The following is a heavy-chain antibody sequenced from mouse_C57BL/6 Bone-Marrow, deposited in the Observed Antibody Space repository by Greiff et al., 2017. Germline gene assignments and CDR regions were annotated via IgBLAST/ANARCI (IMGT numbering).Heavy chain of an antibody. J-gene: IGHJ2*01. V-gene: IGHV1-53*01. Sequence: VQLQQPGTELVKPGASVKLSCKASGYTFTSYWMHWVKQRPGQGLEWIGNINPSNGGTNYNEKFKSKATLTVDKSSSTAYMRLSSLTSEDSAVYYCARSGDYDTTDFDYWGQGTTLTVSS. CDR2: INPSNGGT. CDR1: GYTFTSYW. D-gene: IGHD2-4*01. CDR3: ARSGDYDTTDFDY.